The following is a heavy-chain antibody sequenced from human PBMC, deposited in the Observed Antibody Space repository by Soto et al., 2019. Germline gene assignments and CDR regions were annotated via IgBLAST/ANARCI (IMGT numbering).Heavy chain of an antibody. CDR3: AGRGADRDSRFDY. D-gene: IGHD1-26*01. V-gene: IGHV4-31*03. CDR1: GGSISSGGYY. Sequence: QVHLQESGPGLVKPSQTLSLTCTVSGGSISSGGYYWSWIRQHPGKGLEWIGYIHYSGSTYYTPSFESRVTISLDATKNQCSLGLSYVTAADTALYYCAGRGADRDSRFDYWGQGTLVTVSS. CDR2: IHYSGST. J-gene: IGHJ4*02.